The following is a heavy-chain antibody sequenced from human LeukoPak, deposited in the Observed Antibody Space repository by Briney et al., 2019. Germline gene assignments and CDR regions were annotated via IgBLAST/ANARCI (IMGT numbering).Heavy chain of an antibody. CDR1: GFTFSSYG. CDR2: ISYDGSNK. D-gene: IGHD4-23*01. CDR3: ASRWYGDY. Sequence: PGGSLRLSCAASGFTFSSYGMHWVRQAPGKGLEWVAVISYDGSNKYYADSVKGRFTISRDNSKNTLYLQMNSLRAEDTAVYYCASRWYGDYWGQGTLVTVSS. V-gene: IGHV3-30*03. J-gene: IGHJ4*02.